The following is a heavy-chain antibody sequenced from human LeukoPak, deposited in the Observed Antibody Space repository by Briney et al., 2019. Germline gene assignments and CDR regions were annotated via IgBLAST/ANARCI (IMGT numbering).Heavy chain of an antibody. J-gene: IGHJ4*02. D-gene: IGHD3-22*01. Sequence: SQTLSLTCTVSGNSISSGDNYWSWIRQPGGKGLEWIGRIYTSGSTNYNPSLKSRVTISGDTSKNQFSLRLSSVTAADTAVYYCARASYSYDINGWVPFDYWGQGTLVTVSS. CDR1: GNSISSGDNY. V-gene: IGHV4-61*02. CDR3: ARASYSYDINGWVPFDY. CDR2: IYTSGST.